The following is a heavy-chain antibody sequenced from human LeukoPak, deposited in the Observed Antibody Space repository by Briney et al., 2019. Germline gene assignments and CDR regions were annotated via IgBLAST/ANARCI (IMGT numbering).Heavy chain of an antibody. CDR3: ARRLLWFGEYMVVPGYYYYGMDV. V-gene: IGHV3-21*01. CDR2: ISSSSSYI. D-gene: IGHD3-10*01. CDR1: GFTFSSYS. Sequence: GGSLRLSCAASGFTFSSYSMNWVRQAPGKGLEWVSSISSSSSYIYYADSVKGRFTISRDNAKNSLYLQMNSLRAEDTAVYYCARRLLWFGEYMVVPGYYYYGMDVWGQGTTVTVSS. J-gene: IGHJ6*02.